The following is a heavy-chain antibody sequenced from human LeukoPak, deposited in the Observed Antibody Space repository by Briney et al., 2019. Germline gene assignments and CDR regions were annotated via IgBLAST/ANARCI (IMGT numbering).Heavy chain of an antibody. CDR3: ASTQPEVVPPYYYYYGMDV. J-gene: IGHJ6*02. Sequence: GGSLRLSCAASGFTFSSYAMSWVRQAPGKGLEWVSAISGSGGCTYYADSVKGRFTISRDNSKNTLYLQMNSLRAEDTAVYYCASTQPEVVPPYYYYYGMDVWGQGTTVTVSS. D-gene: IGHD2-2*01. CDR1: GFTFSSYA. V-gene: IGHV3-23*01. CDR2: ISGSGGCT.